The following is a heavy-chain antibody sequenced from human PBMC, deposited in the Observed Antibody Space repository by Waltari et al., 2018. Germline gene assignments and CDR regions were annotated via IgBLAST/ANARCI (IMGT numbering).Heavy chain of an antibody. V-gene: IGHV1-69*04. Sequence: QVQLVQSGAEVKKPGSSVKVSCKASGGPFSSYAISWVRQAPGQGLEWMGRIIPILGIANYEQKFQGRVTITADKSTSTAYMELSSLRSEDTAVYYCARDLKAAAGISRWYYYYGMDVWGQGTTVTVSS. CDR2: IIPILGIA. D-gene: IGHD6-13*01. J-gene: IGHJ6*02. CDR1: GGPFSSYA. CDR3: ARDLKAAAGISRWYYYYGMDV.